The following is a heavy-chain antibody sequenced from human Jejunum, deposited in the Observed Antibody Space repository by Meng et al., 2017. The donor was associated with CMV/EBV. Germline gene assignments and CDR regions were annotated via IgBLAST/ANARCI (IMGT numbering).Heavy chain of an antibody. Sequence: TVSGASMKSNYWSWIRQPPGQGLEWIGNIYYSGATNYNPSLKSRVIILIDTSNRQFSLQVGSVTTADTAVYYCARGSRASGGDFDYWGQGTLVTVSS. CDR2: IYYSGAT. J-gene: IGHJ4*02. CDR3: ARGSRASGGDFDY. V-gene: IGHV4-59*01. CDR1: GASMKSNY. D-gene: IGHD2-21*01.